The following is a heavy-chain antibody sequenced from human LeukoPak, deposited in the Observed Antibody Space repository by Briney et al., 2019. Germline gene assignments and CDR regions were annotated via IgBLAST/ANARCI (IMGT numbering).Heavy chain of an antibody. V-gene: IGHV4-31*03. CDR1: GGSICSGGYY. D-gene: IGHD1-1*01. Sequence: SETLSLTCTVSGGSICSGGYYWSWIRQHPGKGLEWIGSIYYSGSTNYNPSLQGRVTISLDTSRNQFSLKLSSVTAADTAVYYCASGDNDPLFDYWGQGTLVTVSS. CDR3: ASGDNDPLFDY. J-gene: IGHJ4*02. CDR2: IYYSGST.